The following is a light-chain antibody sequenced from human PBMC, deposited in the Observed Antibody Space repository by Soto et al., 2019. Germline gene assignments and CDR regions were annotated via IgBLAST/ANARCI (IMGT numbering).Light chain of an antibody. CDR3: QQGISFPLS. J-gene: IGKJ4*01. CDR1: QGVSSW. V-gene: IGKV1-12*01. Sequence: IQMTQSPSSVSASVGDRVTISCRASQGVSSWLAWYQQTPGKAPKLLISAASILQSGVPSRFSGSGSGTDFTFSISGLQPEDFGTYYCQQGISFPLSYGGGTKVES. CDR2: AAS.